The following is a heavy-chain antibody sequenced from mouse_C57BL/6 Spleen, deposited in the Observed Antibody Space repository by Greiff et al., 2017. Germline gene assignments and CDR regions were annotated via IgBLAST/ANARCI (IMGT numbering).Heavy chain of an antibody. CDR3: ERRNYYGSSWDY. Sequence: VQLQQPGAELVKPGASVKLSCKASGYTFTSYWMHWVKQRPGRGLEWIGRIDPKSGGTKYNEKFKSKATLTVDKPSSTAYRQLSSLTSEDSAVYYCERRNYYGSSWDYWGQGTTLTVSS. V-gene: IGHV1-72*01. J-gene: IGHJ2*01. CDR1: GYTFTSYW. D-gene: IGHD1-1*01. CDR2: IDPKSGGT.